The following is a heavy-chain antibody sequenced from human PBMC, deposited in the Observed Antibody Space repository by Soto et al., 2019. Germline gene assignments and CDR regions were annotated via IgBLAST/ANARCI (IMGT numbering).Heavy chain of an antibody. Sequence: QSQTLSLTCAISGDSVSSDSAAWNWIRQSPSRCLEWLGRTYYKAKRYNDYAVSVKSRITIKPDTSKNQFSLQLTSVTPEETAVYSGVRGYTWNDGNWFDPWGQGTLVTVSS. CDR1: GDSVSSDSAA. V-gene: IGHV6-1*01. J-gene: IGHJ5*02. CDR3: VRGYTWNDGNWFDP. D-gene: IGHD1-20*01. CDR2: TYYKAKRYN.